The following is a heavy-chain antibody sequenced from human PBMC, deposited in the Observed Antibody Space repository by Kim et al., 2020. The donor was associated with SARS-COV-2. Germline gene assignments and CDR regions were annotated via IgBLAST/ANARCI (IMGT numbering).Heavy chain of an antibody. D-gene: IGHD6-13*01. J-gene: IGHJ4*02. CDR3: ARDRGNAAAAGIRLVDY. Sequence: GGSLRLSCAASGFTFSSYSMNWVRQAPGKGLEWVSSISSSSSYIYYADSVKGRFTISRDNAKNSLYLQMNSLRAEDTAVYYCARDRGNAAAAGIRLVDYWGQGTLVTVSS. CDR2: ISSSSSYI. V-gene: IGHV3-21*04. CDR1: GFTFSSYS.